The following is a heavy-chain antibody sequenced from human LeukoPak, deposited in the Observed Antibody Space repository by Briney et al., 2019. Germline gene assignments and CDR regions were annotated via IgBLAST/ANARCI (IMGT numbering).Heavy chain of an antibody. CDR2: VKSKSDGRTA. CDR1: GFSFSNTW. D-gene: IGHD4-17*01. CDR3: TPGGKDYVH. J-gene: IGHJ4*02. V-gene: IGHV3-15*07. Sequence: GGSLRLSCAASGFSFSNTWMNWIRLAPGKGLEWVGRVKSKSDGRTAEYAAPVKGRFTISRDDSKSTLYVEMSSLKIEDTALYYCTPGGKDYVHWGQGTLVTVSS.